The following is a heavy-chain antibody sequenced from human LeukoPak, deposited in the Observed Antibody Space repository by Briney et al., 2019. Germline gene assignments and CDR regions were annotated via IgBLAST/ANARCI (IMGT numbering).Heavy chain of an antibody. CDR3: ARGGLYSSSSNWFDP. Sequence: GESLKISCKGSGYSFTSYWIGWVRQVPGKGLEWMGIIYPGDSDTRYSPSFQGQVTISADKSISTAYLQWSSLKASDTAMYYCARGGLYSSSSNWFDPWGQGTLVTVSS. CDR2: IYPGDSDT. CDR1: GYSFTSYW. V-gene: IGHV5-51*01. D-gene: IGHD6-6*01. J-gene: IGHJ5*02.